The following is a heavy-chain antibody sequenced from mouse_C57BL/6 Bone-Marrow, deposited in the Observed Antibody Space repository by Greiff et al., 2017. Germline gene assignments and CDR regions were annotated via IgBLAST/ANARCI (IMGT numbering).Heavy chain of an antibody. V-gene: IGHV1-81*01. CDR2: IYPRSGNT. Sequence: VQLQESGAELARPGASVKLSCKASGYTFTSYGISWVKQRTGQGLEWIGEIYPRSGNTYYNEKFKGKATLTADKSSSTAYMELRSLTSEDSAVYFCASYYGSSYVGYFDVWGTGTTVTVSS. J-gene: IGHJ1*03. D-gene: IGHD1-1*01. CDR1: GYTFTSYG. CDR3: ASYYGSSYVGYFDV.